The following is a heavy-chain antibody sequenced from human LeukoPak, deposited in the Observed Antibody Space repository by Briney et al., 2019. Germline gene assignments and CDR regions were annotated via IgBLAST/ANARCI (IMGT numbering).Heavy chain of an antibody. Sequence: SETLSLTCTVSGGSLSSGGYYWSWIRQPPGKGLEWIGYIYHSGSTNYNPSLKSRVTMSVDTSKNQFSLKLSSVTAADTAVYYCARDLSTGTPLYYYYYMDVWGKGTTVTVSS. J-gene: IGHJ6*03. D-gene: IGHD1-1*01. CDR2: IYHSGST. V-gene: IGHV4-61*08. CDR3: ARDLSTGTPLYYYYYMDV. CDR1: GGSLSSGGYY.